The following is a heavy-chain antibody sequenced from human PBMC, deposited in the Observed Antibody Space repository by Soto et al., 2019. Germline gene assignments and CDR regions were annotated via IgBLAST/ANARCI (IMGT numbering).Heavy chain of an antibody. Sequence: QVQLVQSGAEVKKPGSSVKVSCKASGGTFSSYAISWVRQAPGQGLEWMGGIIPIFGTANYAQKFQGRVTITVDESTSTAYMELSSLRSEDTAVYYCASGMATNTGYYYGMDVWGQGTTVTVSS. CDR1: GGTFSSYA. CDR2: IIPIFGTA. D-gene: IGHD3-10*01. V-gene: IGHV1-69*01. CDR3: ASGMATNTGYYYGMDV. J-gene: IGHJ6*02.